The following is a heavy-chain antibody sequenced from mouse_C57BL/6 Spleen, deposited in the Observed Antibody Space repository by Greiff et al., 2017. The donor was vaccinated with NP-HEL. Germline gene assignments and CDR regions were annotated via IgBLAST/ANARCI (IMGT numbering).Heavy chain of an antibody. CDR3: ERGYYGSYYFDY. D-gene: IGHD2-2*01. CDR2: IYPGDGNT. CDR1: GYAFSSSW. Sequence: VQLQQSGPELVKPGASVKISCKASGYAFSSSWMNWVKQRPGKGLEWIGRIYPGDGNTNYNGKFKGKATLTAATSSSTAYMQLSSLTSEDSAVDFCERGYYGSYYFDYWGQGTTLTVSS. J-gene: IGHJ2*01. V-gene: IGHV1-82*01.